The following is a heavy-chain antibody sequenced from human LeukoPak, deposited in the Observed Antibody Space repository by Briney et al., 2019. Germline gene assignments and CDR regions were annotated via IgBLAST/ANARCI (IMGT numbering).Heavy chain of an antibody. CDR3: AKDHGSGSGDYFDY. CDR1: GFTFSSYS. Sequence: GGSLRLSCAASGFTFSSYSMNWVRQAPGKGLEWVSSISSSSSYIYYADSVKGRFTISRDNSKNTLYLQMNSLRAEDTAVYYCAKDHGSGSGDYFDYWGQGTLVTVSS. CDR2: ISSSSSYI. D-gene: IGHD3-10*01. V-gene: IGHV3-21*04. J-gene: IGHJ4*02.